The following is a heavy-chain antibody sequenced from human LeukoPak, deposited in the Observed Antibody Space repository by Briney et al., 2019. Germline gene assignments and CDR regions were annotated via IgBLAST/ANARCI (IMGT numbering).Heavy chain of an antibody. J-gene: IGHJ4*02. CDR1: GFTFSSYA. CDR2: ISGSGGST. CDR3: AKGFGTYYYDSSGYPDSDFDY. Sequence: PGGSLRLSCAASGFTFSSYAMSRVRQAPGKGLEWVSAISGSGGSTYYADSVKGRFTISRDNSKNTLYLQMNSLRAEDTAVYYCAKGFGTYYYDSSGYPDSDFDYWGQGTLVTVSS. D-gene: IGHD3-22*01. V-gene: IGHV3-23*01.